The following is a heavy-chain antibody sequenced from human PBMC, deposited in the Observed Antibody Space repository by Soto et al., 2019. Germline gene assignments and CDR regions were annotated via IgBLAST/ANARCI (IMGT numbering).Heavy chain of an antibody. D-gene: IGHD3-3*01. V-gene: IGHV3-23*01. CDR2: ISGSGGST. CDR1: GFPFSSYA. Sequence: GGSLSLSCAASGFPFSSYAMSWVRQAPGKGQEWVSAISGSGGSTYYADTVKGRFTISRDNSKNTLYLQMNSLRAEDTAVYYCASSFAGNFWSGYGWYFDLWGRGTLVTVSS. CDR3: ASSFAGNFWSGYGWYFDL. J-gene: IGHJ2*01.